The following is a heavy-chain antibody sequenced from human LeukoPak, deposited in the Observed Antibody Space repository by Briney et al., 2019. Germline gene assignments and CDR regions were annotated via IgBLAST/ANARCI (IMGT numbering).Heavy chain of an antibody. Sequence: PGGSLRLSCATSGFTFSSYGMHRVRQAPGKGLEWVAVIWYDGSNIHYADSVQGRFTISRDSSKNMLYLQMNSLRAEDTGVYYCAYNGVSPNYDYGMNVWGQGTTVTVSS. CDR3: AYNGVSPNYDYGMNV. CDR2: IWYDGSNI. CDR1: GFTFSSYG. D-gene: IGHD2-8*01. J-gene: IGHJ6*02. V-gene: IGHV3-33*01.